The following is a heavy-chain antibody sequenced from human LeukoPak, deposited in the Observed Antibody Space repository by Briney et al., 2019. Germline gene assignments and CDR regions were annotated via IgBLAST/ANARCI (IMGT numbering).Heavy chain of an antibody. CDR1: GFTVSSNY. J-gene: IGHJ5*02. D-gene: IGHD3-10*01. CDR2: IYSGGST. V-gene: IGHV3-66*01. CDR3: ARDRRGSLGFDP. Sequence: GGSLRLSRAASGFTVSSNYMSWVRQAPGKGLEWVSVIYSGGSTYYADSVKGRFTISRDNSKNTLYLQMNSLRAEDTAVYYCARDRRGSLGFDPWGQGTLVTVSS.